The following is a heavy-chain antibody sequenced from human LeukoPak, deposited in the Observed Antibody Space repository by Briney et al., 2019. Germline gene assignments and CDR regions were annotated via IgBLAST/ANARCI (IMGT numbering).Heavy chain of an antibody. D-gene: IGHD3-10*01. V-gene: IGHV3-74*01. Sequence: PGGSLRLSCAASGFTFSSYAMSWVRQAPGKGLVWVSRINSDGSSTNYADSVKGRFTISRDNAKNTLYLQMNSLRAEDTAIYYCARDSNYYGSGSYLYDWGQGTLVTVSS. CDR3: ARDSNYYGSGSYLYD. CDR2: INSDGSST. J-gene: IGHJ4*02. CDR1: GFTFSSYA.